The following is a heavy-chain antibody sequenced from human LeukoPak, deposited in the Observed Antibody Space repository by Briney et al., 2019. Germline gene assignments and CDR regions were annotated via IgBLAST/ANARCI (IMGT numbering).Heavy chain of an antibody. V-gene: IGHV4-59*08. CDR1: GRSISSYY. D-gene: IGHD6-19*01. J-gene: IGHJ4*02. CDR2: IYYSGST. CDR3: ARRESSGFFDY. Sequence: SETLSLTCTVSGRSISSYYWSWIRQPPGKGLEWIGYIYYSGSTSYNPSLNSRVTISLDTSKNQFSLHLSSVTAADTAVYYCARRESSGFFDYWGQGTLVTVSS.